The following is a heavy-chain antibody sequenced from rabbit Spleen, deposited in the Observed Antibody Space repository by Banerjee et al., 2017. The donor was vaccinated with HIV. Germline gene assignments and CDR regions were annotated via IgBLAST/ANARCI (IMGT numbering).Heavy chain of an antibody. V-gene: IGHV1S45*01. CDR3: ARGGGYSNSGAATFKL. D-gene: IGHD7-1*01. CDR2: IYGGSSGST. CDR1: GFTLSSSYW. Sequence: EESGGGLVQPEGSLTLTCTASGFTLSSSYWICWVRQAPGKGLEWIACIYGGSSGSTYYATWAKGRFTISKTSSTTVTLQMTSLTAADTATYFCARGGGYSNSGAATFKLWGPGTLVTVS. J-gene: IGHJ4*01.